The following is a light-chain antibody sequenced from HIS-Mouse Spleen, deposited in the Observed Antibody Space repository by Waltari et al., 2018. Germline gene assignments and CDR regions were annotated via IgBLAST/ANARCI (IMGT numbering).Light chain of an antibody. V-gene: IGLV3-21*03. CDR1: NIGSKS. CDR2: DDS. Sequence: SYVLTQPPSVSVAPGKTARITCGGNNIGSKSVHWYQQKPGQAPVLVDYDDSDRPSGIPGRVSGSNSGNTATLTISRVEAGDEADYYCQVWDRSSDHVVFGGGTKLTVL. CDR3: QVWDRSSDHVV. J-gene: IGLJ2*01.